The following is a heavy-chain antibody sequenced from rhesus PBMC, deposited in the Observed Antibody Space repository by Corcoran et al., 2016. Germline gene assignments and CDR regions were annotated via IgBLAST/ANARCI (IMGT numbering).Heavy chain of an antibody. J-gene: IGHJ4*01. V-gene: IGHV3S5*01. Sequence: EVQLVETGGGLGQPGGSLKLSCAAYGFTFSRYVMSWVRQAQGKGLEWGSAINSCGHNSASADSVKGPFTISRDNSKNTLSLQMNSLRAEDTALYYCAIRTYYYDSGYYNPTGYWGQGVLVTVSS. CDR2: INSCGHNS. D-gene: IGHD3-28*01. CDR1: GFTFSRYV. CDR3: AIRTYYYDSGYYNPTGY.